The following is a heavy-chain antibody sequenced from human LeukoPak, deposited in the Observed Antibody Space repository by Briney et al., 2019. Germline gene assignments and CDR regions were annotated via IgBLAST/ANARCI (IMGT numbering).Heavy chain of an antibody. CDR2: INHSGST. D-gene: IGHD4-17*01. V-gene: IGHV4-34*01. CDR3: ASSTGYYYYMDV. J-gene: IGHJ6*03. Sequence: SETLSLTCAVYGGSFSGYYWGWIRQPPGKGLEWIGEINHSGSTNYNPSLKSRVTISVDTSKNQSSLKLSSVTAADTAVYYCASSTGYYYYMDVWGKGTTVTISS. CDR1: GGSFSGYY.